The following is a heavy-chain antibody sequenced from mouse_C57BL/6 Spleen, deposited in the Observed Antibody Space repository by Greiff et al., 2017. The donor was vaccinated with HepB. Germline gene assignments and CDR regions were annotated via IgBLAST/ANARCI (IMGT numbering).Heavy chain of an antibody. J-gene: IGHJ4*01. CDR1: GYTFTSYW. V-gene: IGHV1-69*01. Sequence: QVQLQQPGAELVMPGASVKLSCKASGYTFTSYWMHWVKQRPGQGLEWIGEIDPSDSYTNYNQKFKGKSTLTVDKSSSTAYMQLSSLTSEDSAVYYCARGNYDYAMDYWGQGTSVNVSS. D-gene: IGHD1-1*01. CDR2: IDPSDSYT. CDR3: ARGNYDYAMDY.